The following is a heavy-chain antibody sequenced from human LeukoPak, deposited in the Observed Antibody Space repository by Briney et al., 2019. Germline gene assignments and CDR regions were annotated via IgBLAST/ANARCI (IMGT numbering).Heavy chain of an antibody. CDR3: AKASWVSSADAVL. CDR2: LRGDGET. D-gene: IGHD3-3*01. V-gene: IGHV3-23*01. J-gene: IGHJ4*02. Sequence: PGGSLRLSCAASGFTFSSYAMSWARQAPARGLEWVSSLRGDGETFYGDSVKGRFTLSRDESRNTVYLQMNNLRVEDTAVYFCAKASWVSSADAVLWGQGTVVTVSS. CDR1: GFTFSSYA.